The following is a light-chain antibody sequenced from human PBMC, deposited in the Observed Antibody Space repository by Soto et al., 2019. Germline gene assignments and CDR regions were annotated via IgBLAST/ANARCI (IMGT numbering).Light chain of an antibody. V-gene: IGLV3-1*01. J-gene: IGLJ2*01. CDR3: QTWDRNTVV. Sequence: SYELTQPPSVSVSPGQTATITCSGDKLGDKFACWYQQKSGQSPVLVIYQDNRRPSGIPGRFSGSSSGNTATLTISGTQAMDEADYYCQTWDRNTVVFGGGTKLTVL. CDR1: KLGDKF. CDR2: QDN.